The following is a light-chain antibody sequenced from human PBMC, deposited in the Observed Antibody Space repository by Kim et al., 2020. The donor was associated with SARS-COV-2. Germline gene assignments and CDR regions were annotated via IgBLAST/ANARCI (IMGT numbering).Light chain of an antibody. V-gene: IGLV3-21*04. Sequence: APGKTTGITCGGNHIGSKSVHWYQQKPGQAPVLVIYYDSDRPSGIPERFSGSNSGNTATLTISRVEAGDEADYYCQVWDSSSDHPVFGGGTQLTVL. CDR2: YDS. CDR1: HIGSKS. J-gene: IGLJ3*02. CDR3: QVWDSSSDHPV.